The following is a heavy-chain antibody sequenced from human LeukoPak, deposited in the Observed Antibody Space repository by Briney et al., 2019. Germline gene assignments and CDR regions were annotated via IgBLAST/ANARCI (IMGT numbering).Heavy chain of an antibody. J-gene: IGHJ6*02. CDR1: GFTFDDYA. D-gene: IGHD2-2*01. Sequence: GGSLRLSCAASGFTFDDYAMPWVRQAPGKGLEWVSGISWNSGSIGYADSVKGRFTISRDNAKNSLYLQMNSLRAEDTALYYCAKAQLRHYYYGMDVWGQGTTVTVSS. CDR3: AKAQLRHYYYGMDV. V-gene: IGHV3-9*01. CDR2: ISWNSGSI.